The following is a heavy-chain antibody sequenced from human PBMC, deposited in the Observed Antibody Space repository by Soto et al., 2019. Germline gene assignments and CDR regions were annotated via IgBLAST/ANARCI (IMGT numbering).Heavy chain of an antibody. Sequence: EVQLVESGGGLVQPGGSLRLSCAVSGFTFSTYWMHWVRQVPGKGLVWVSRISLDGSRTSYADSVKGRFTISRDNAKNTLYLQMRSLRAEDSAVYFCVKGSLPGDYERNFDSWGQGILVTVSS. CDR2: ISLDGSRT. V-gene: IGHV3-74*01. CDR1: GFTFSTYW. D-gene: IGHD4-17*01. J-gene: IGHJ4*02. CDR3: VKGSLPGDYERNFDS.